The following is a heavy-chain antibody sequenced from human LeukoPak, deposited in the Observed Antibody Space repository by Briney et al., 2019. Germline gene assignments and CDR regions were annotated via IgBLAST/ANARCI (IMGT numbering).Heavy chain of an antibody. CDR1: GGSFSGYY. J-gene: IGHJ5*02. CDR2: INHSGST. CDR3: ARGGTPTGIAEADNWFDP. Sequence: SETLSLTCAVYGGSFSGYYWSWIRQPPGEGLEWIGEINHSGSTNYNPSLKSRVTISVDTSKNQFSLKLSSVTAADTAVYYCARGGTPTGIAEADNWFDPWGQGTLVTVSS. D-gene: IGHD6-13*01. V-gene: IGHV4-34*01.